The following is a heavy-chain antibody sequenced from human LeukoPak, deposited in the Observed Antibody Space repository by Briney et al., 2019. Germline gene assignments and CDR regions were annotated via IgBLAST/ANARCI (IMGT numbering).Heavy chain of an antibody. CDR1: GGSISGYY. Sequence: SETLSLTCTVSGGSISGYYWSWIRQPPGKGLELIGYIYYSGSTTYNPSLKSRVTISVDTSKNQFSLKLSSVTAADTAVYYCARDHHETGTYSFDYWGQGTLVTASS. D-gene: IGHD1-1*01. J-gene: IGHJ4*02. CDR3: ARDHHETGTYSFDY. V-gene: IGHV4-59*12. CDR2: IYYSGST.